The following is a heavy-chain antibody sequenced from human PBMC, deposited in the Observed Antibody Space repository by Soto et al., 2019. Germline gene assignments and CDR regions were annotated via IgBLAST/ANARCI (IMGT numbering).Heavy chain of an antibody. CDR2: INAGNGNT. D-gene: IGHD2-2*01. V-gene: IGHV1-3*01. J-gene: IGHJ6*02. CDR3: ARMARGCSSTSGPPYGMDV. CDR1: GYTFTIYA. Sequence: QVQLVQSGAEVKKPGASVKVSCKASGYTFTIYAIHWVRQAPGQRLEWMGWINAGNGNTKYSQKFQGRVTITRDTSASTASMVLSSLRSEDTAVYYCARMARGCSSTSGPPYGMDVWGQGTTFTVSS.